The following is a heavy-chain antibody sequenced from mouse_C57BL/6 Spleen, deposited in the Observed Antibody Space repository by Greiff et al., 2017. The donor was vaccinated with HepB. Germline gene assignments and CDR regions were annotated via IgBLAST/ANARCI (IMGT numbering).Heavy chain of an antibody. CDR2: IRLKSDNYAT. Sequence: EVQLQQSGGGLVQPGGSMKLSCVASGFTFSNYWMNWVRQSPEKGLEWVAQIRLKSDNYATHYAESVKGRFTISRDDSKSSVYLQMNNLRAEDTGIYYCTNLNYYFDYWGQGTTLTVSS. V-gene: IGHV6-3*01. CDR3: TNLNYYFDY. J-gene: IGHJ2*01. CDR1: GFTFSNYW.